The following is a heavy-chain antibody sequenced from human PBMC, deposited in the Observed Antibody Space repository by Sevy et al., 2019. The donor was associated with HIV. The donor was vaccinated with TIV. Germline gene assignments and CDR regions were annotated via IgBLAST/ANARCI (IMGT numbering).Heavy chain of an antibody. CDR3: AKGRSMGYSHATGKWLPDF. CDR1: GFTFVDYS. J-gene: IGHJ4*02. Sequence: GGSLRLSCAASGFTFVDYSMHWVRQAPGKGLEWVSVITWDGGSVYYAESVEGRFTISRDNIKGSLHRQMNSLRPDDTALYYCAKGRSMGYSHATGKWLPDFWGPGTLVTVSS. V-gene: IGHV3-43D*03. D-gene: IGHD5-18*01. CDR2: ITWDGGSV.